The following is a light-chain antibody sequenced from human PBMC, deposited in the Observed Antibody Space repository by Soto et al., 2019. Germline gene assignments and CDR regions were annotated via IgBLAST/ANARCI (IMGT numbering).Light chain of an antibody. CDR1: QSVSSY. CDR2: DAS. Sequence: EIVFSQTPATLCLSPVGRATVACRASQSVSSYLAWYQQKPGQAPRLLIYDASNRAAGIPARFSGSGSGTDFTLTISSLEPEDFAVYYCQQRSNWPTCGQGTRLEI. CDR3: QQRSNWPT. V-gene: IGKV3-11*01. J-gene: IGKJ5*01.